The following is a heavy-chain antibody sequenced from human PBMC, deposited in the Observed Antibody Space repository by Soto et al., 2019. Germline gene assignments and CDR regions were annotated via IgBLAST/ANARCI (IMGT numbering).Heavy chain of an antibody. V-gene: IGHV1-18*01. Sequence: QVQLVQSGTEVKKPGASVKISCKASGYTLTGYGISWVRQAPGQGLEWMGGVSAYNGNANYAQKFQGRVTMTKDTSASTNSMELRPLRSDGTAVNYWALSLEFFPCWSAPWCQGTLVRVSS. CDR3: ALSLEFFPCWSAP. J-gene: IGHJ5*02. CDR2: VSAYNGNA. CDR1: GYTLTGYG. D-gene: IGHD3-3*02.